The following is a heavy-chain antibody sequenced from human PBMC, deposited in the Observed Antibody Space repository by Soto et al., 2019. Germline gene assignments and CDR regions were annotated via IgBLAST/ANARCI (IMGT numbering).Heavy chain of an antibody. CDR1: GYTFTGYY. V-gene: IGHV1-2*02. CDR2: INPNSGGT. J-gene: IGHJ6*02. CDR3: ARESLPIYYGGMDV. Sequence: ASVKVSCKASGYTFTGYYMHWVRQAPGQGLEWMGWINPNSGGTKYAQKFQGRVTMTRDTSISTAYMELSSLRSDDTAVYYCARESLPIYYGGMDVWGQGTTVTVYS. D-gene: IGHD1-26*01.